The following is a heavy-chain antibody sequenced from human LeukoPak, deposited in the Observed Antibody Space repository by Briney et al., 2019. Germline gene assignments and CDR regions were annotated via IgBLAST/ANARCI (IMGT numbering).Heavy chain of an antibody. Sequence: GGSLRLSCAASGFTFDKYWMAWVRQAPGKGLEWVAQINQDGRVKHYVDSVKGRLTISRDSAKNLVSLQMSSLRAEDTAVYYCARGSDYSNGNIYEDDFEYWGQGTLVTVSS. CDR3: ARGSDYSNGNIYEDDFEY. CDR2: INQDGRVK. J-gene: IGHJ4*02. V-gene: IGHV3-7*01. CDR1: GFTFDKYW. D-gene: IGHD2-8*01.